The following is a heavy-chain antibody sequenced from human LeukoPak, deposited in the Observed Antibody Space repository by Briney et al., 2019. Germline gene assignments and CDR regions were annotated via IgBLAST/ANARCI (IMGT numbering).Heavy chain of an antibody. CDR3: ARDRYLTNNDILTGYYSSWFDP. J-gene: IGHJ5*02. CDR2: VNPDSGVT. CDR1: GYTFTGHY. V-gene: IGHV1-2*02. D-gene: IGHD3-9*01. Sequence: GASVKVSCKASGYTFTGHYIHWVRQAPGQGLEWMGWVNPDSGVTNFAQKFQGRVTMTRDTSISTAYMELSRLNSDDTAVYYCARDRYLTNNDILTGYYSSWFDPWGQGTLVTVSS.